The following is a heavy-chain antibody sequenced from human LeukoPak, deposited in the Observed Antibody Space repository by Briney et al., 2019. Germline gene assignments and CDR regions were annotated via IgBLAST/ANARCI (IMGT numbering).Heavy chain of an antibody. CDR1: GYTFTSYG. D-gene: IGHD3-22*01. CDR3: ARDDSSGNCVDY. Sequence: ASVKVSRKASGYTFTSYGISWVRQAPGQGLEWMGWISAYNGNTNYAQKLQGRVTMTTDTSTSTAYMELRSLRSDDTAVYYCARDDSSGNCVDYWGQGTLVTVSS. J-gene: IGHJ4*02. CDR2: ISAYNGNT. V-gene: IGHV1-18*01.